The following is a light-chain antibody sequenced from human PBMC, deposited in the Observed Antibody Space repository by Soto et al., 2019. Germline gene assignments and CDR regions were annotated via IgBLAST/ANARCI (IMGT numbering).Light chain of an antibody. CDR1: QSVSSNY. CDR3: QQYGSLSWT. CDR2: GAS. J-gene: IGKJ1*01. Sequence: DILLTQSPGTLSWAPGERATLSCRASQSVSSNYLVWYQQKPGQAPRLLIYGASTRATGVPDRFSGSGSGTDFTLTISRLEPEDFAVYHCQQYGSLSWTFGQGTKVDIK. V-gene: IGKV3-20*01.